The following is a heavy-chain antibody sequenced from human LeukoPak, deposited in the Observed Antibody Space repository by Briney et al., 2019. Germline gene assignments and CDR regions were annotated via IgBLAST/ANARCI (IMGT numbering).Heavy chain of an antibody. Sequence: GGSLRLSWEASGFTFSSYSMNWVRQAPGKGLEWVTYIHGSSSPVDYADSVKGRFTMSRDNTKNSVYLQMNSLRAEATAVYYCARDHDWAFDYWGQGILVTVSS. CDR2: IHGSSSPV. CDR1: GFTFSSYS. D-gene: IGHD3-9*01. V-gene: IGHV3-48*04. J-gene: IGHJ4*02. CDR3: ARDHDWAFDY.